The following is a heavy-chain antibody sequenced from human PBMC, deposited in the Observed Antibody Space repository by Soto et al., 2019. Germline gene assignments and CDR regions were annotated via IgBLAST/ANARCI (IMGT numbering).Heavy chain of an antibody. J-gene: IGHJ4*02. CDR2: INPNGGST. CDR1: GYTFTNYY. CDR3: ARAGYCSGGTCFHGNCDY. D-gene: IGHD2-15*01. V-gene: IGHV1-46*01. Sequence: QVQLVQSGAEVKRPGASVKVSCKASGYTFTNYYMHWVRQAPGQGLEWLGIINPNGGSTTYAQKFQGRVTRTRDTSTSTVYLELSSLRSEDTAVYYCARAGYCSGGTCFHGNCDYWGQGTLVTVSA.